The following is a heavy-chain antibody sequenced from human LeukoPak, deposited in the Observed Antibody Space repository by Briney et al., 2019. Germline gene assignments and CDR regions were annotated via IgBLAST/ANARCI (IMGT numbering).Heavy chain of an antibody. CDR3: ARVNVCPRCHFDY. V-gene: IGHV3-7*02. CDR1: GFTFSNYW. D-gene: IGHD3-16*01. J-gene: IGHJ4*02. Sequence: GGSLRLSCAASGFTFSNYWMSWVRQAPGKGLEWVANIKQDGSARYYVDSVKGRFTISRDNAKNTLYLQMNSLRAEDTAVYYCARVNVCPRCHFDYWGQGTLVTVSS. CDR2: IKQDGSAR.